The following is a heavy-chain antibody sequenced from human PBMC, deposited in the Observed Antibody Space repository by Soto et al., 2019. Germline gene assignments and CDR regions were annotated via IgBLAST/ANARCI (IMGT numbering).Heavy chain of an antibody. D-gene: IGHD6-19*01. CDR3: VQTTGWPGFDF. V-gene: IGHV3-53*01. Sequence: EVPLVESGGGLIQPGGSLRLSCAASGFAVSSKYMTWVRQAPGKGLEWVSVIYGGGTTYYADSVKGRFTISRDTSKNPLYLQMNSLRAEDTAVYYCVQTTGWPGFDFWGQGTLVTVSS. CDR1: GFAVSSKY. CDR2: IYGGGTT. J-gene: IGHJ4*02.